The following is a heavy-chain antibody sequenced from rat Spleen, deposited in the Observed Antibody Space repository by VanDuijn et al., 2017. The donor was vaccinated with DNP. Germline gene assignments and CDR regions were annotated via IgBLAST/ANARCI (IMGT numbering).Heavy chain of an antibody. D-gene: IGHD1-11*01. CDR2: IIYDGSRT. V-gene: IGHV5-29*01. CDR3: AKAGGYSPWYFDY. J-gene: IGHJ2*01. CDR1: GFTFSKYG. Sequence: EVQLVESGGGFVQPGRSLKLSCAASGFTFSKYGMAWVRQAPTKGLEWVASIIYDGSRTYYRDSVKGRFTISRDNARSTLYLQMDSLRSEDTATYYCAKAGGYSPWYFDYWGQGVMVTVSS.